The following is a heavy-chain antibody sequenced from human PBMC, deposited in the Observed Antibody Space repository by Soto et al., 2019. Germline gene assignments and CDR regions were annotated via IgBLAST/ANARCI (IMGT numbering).Heavy chain of an antibody. CDR3: ARDRRIDNGYYDYYYGMDV. CDR1: GYTFTSYG. D-gene: IGHD2-8*01. Sequence: ASVKVSCKASGYTFTSYGISWVRQAPGQGLEWMGWISAYNGNTNYAQKLQGRVTMTTDTSTSTAYMELRSLRSDDTAVYYCARDRRIDNGYYDYYYGMDVWGQGTTVTVSS. CDR2: ISAYNGNT. J-gene: IGHJ6*02. V-gene: IGHV1-18*04.